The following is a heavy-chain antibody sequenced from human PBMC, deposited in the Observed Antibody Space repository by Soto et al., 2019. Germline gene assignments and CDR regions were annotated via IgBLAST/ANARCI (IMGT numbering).Heavy chain of an antibody. J-gene: IGHJ3*02. CDR2: ITADGGT. Sequence: EVQVLESGGGLVQPGGSLRLSWEGSGFTVSSHAMTWIRQAPGKGPEWVSTITADGGTYYADSVKGRFAMSRDTSESTLYLQMNSLGAEDTAAYYCAPHVSCSGGSCQYDAFAIRGQGTMVTVSS. CDR3: APHVSCSGGSCQYDAFAI. CDR1: GFTVSSHA. V-gene: IGHV3-23*01. D-gene: IGHD2-15*01.